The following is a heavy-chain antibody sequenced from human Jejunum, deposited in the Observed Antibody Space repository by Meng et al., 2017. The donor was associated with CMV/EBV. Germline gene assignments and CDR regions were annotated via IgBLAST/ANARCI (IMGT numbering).Heavy chain of an antibody. J-gene: IGHJ5*02. Sequence: ASRYTFTSYNMHWVRQAPGQGPEWMGIITPSGGTTSYAQEFQGRVTMTRDTSTSTVYMELSSLRSEDTAVYYCARDSGGGVNWFDPWGQGTLVTVSS. CDR3: ARDSGGGVNWFDP. D-gene: IGHD3-16*01. CDR1: RYTFTSYN. V-gene: IGHV1-46*01. CDR2: ITPSGGTT.